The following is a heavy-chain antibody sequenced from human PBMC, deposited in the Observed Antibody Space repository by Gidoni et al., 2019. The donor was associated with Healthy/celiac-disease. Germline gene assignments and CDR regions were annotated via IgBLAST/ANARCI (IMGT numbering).Heavy chain of an antibody. J-gene: IGHJ4*02. Sequence: EVQLVESGGGLVQPGRSLRLSCAASGFTFDDYAMHWVRQAPGKGLEWVSGISWNSGSIGYADSVKGRFTISRDNAKNSLYLQMNSLRAEDTALYYCAKDSSSSPGGLDWGQGTLVTVSS. CDR3: AKDSSSSPGGLD. D-gene: IGHD6-13*01. CDR1: GFTFDDYA. CDR2: ISWNSGSI. V-gene: IGHV3-9*01.